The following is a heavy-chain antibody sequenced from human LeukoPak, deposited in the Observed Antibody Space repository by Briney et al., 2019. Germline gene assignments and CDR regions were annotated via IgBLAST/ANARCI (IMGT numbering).Heavy chain of an antibody. CDR1: GFTFSSYA. CDR3: AREGIAAAGGYYYGMDV. Sequence: GGSLRLSCAASGFTFSSYAMSWVRQAPGKRLEWVSAISGSGGSTYYADSVKGRFTISRDNSKNTLYLQMNSLRAEDTAVYYCAREGIAAAGGYYYGMDVWGQGTTVTVSS. CDR2: ISGSGGST. V-gene: IGHV3-23*01. J-gene: IGHJ6*02. D-gene: IGHD6-13*01.